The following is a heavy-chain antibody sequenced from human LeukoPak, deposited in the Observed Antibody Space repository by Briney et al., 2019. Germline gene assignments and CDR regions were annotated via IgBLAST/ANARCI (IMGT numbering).Heavy chain of an antibody. CDR3: ARGGSAYHEYYFDY. J-gene: IGHJ4*02. CDR2: IYISGIT. Sequence: SETLSLTCTVSGGSVNTYYWSWIRQPAGKGLEWIGRIYISGITNYNPSLKSRVTMSVDTSKNQFSLNLSSVTAADTAVYYCARGGSAYHEYYFDYWGQGTLVTVSS. D-gene: IGHD3-22*01. CDR1: GGSVNTYY. V-gene: IGHV4-4*07.